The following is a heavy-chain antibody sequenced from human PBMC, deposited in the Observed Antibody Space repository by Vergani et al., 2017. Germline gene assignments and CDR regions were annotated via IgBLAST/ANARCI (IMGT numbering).Heavy chain of an antibody. CDR1: GATFRSNT. J-gene: IGHJ6*02. CDR2: IIPVLGKT. D-gene: IGHD2-21*02. Sequence: QVQLVQSGAEVKKPGSSVKVSCKASGATFRSNTISWVRQVPGQGLEWMGRIIPVLGKTKYAQDFQGILTITADTSTSTAYMELTSLISQDTAVYYCAGDPRGYGGDPEDYYYGMDVWGQGTTVTVSS. V-gene: IGHV1-69*08. CDR3: AGDPRGYGGDPEDYYYGMDV.